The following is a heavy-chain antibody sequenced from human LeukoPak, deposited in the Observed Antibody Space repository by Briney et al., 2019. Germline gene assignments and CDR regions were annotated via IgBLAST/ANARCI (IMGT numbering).Heavy chain of an antibody. CDR2: IWYDGSNK. CDR3: ARDPYYYDSSGYQS. Sequence: GRSLRLSCAASGFTFSSYGMHWVRQAPGKGLEWVAVIWYDGSNKYYADSVKGRFTISRDNSKNTLYLQMNSLRAEDTAVYYCARDPYYYDSSGYQSWCQGTLVTVSS. J-gene: IGHJ5*02. V-gene: IGHV3-33*01. CDR1: GFTFSSYG. D-gene: IGHD3-22*01.